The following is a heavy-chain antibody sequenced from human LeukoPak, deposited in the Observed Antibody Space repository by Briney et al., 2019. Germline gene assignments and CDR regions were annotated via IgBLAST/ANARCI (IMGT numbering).Heavy chain of an antibody. CDR2: ISSSSSYI. CDR1: GFTFSIYG. J-gene: IGHJ3*02. D-gene: IGHD6-19*01. V-gene: IGHV3-21*01. Sequence: GGTLRLSCATSGFTFSIYGMNWVRQAPGKGLEWVSSISSSSSYIYYADSVKGRFTISRDNAKNSLFLQMNSLRVDDTAVYYCAREPERSTGLYSDAFDMWGQGTMVTVSS. CDR3: AREPERSTGLYSDAFDM.